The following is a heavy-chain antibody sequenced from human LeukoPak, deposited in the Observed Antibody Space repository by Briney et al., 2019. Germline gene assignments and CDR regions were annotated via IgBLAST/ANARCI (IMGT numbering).Heavy chain of an antibody. CDR1: DFIFSSYW. D-gene: IGHD6-13*01. Sequence: GGSLRLSCVASDFIFSSYWMTWVRQAPGKGLEWVANIKQDGGETYYVGSVKGRFTISRDNAQNSLYLQMNSLRVEDTAIYYCAGGVWPRSNYWGQGTLVTVSS. V-gene: IGHV3-7*01. J-gene: IGHJ4*02. CDR3: AGGVWPRSNY. CDR2: IKQDGGET.